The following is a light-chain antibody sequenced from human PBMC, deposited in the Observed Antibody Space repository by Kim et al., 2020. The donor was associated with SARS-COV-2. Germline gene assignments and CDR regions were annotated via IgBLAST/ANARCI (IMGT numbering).Light chain of an antibody. J-gene: IGLJ3*02. Sequence: QRVTISCSGSSSNIGSNSVNWHQQLPGTAPKLLIYNNNQRPSGVPDRFSGSKSGTSASLAISGLQSEDEADYYCTTWDDGLNGFWVFGGGTKLTVL. V-gene: IGLV1-44*01. CDR2: NNN. CDR3: TTWDDGLNGFWV. CDR1: SSNIGSNS.